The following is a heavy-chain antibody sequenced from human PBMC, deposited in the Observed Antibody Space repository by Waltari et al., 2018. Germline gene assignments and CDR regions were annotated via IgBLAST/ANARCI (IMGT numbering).Heavy chain of an antibody. Sequence: QVQLLQSGAEEEAWVLGEGLLQDFWGHLQHLFFQLGATGPGQGPQWMGGFIPIFGTSTYPQNLQGRVTITADDSTSTTYMELHSLTSEDTAIYYCTTDLGGYQKYYFASWGQGTLVTVSS. J-gene: IGHJ4*02. CDR2: FIPIFGTS. CDR3: TTDLGGYQKYYFAS. V-gene: IGHV1-69*01. CDR1: GHLQHLF. D-gene: IGHD5-12*01.